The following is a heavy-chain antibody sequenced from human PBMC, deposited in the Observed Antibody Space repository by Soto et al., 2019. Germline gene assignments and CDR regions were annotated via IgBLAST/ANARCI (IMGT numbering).Heavy chain of an antibody. V-gene: IGHV3-48*02. CDR2: ISSSSSTI. J-gene: IGHJ3*02. CDR1: GFTFSSYS. CDR3: ASGSAFSSGWTFDAFDI. Sequence: GGSLRLSCAASGFTFSSYSMNWVRQAPGKGLEWVSYISSSSSTIYYADSVKGRFTISRDNAKNSLYLQMNSLRDEDTAVYYCASGSAFSSGWTFDAFDIWGQGTMVTVS. D-gene: IGHD6-19*01.